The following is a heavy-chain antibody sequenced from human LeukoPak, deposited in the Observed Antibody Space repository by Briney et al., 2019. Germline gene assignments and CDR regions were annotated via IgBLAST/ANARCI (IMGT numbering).Heavy chain of an antibody. CDR3: ARASEPTYYYDSSGYYYGDPHDY. J-gene: IGHJ4*02. V-gene: IGHV1-69*04. CDR1: GGTFSSYA. Sequence: SVKVSCKASGGTFSSYAISWVRQAPGQGLEWMGRIIPIFGIANYAQKFPGRVTITADKSTSTAYMELSSLRSEDTAVYYCARASEPTYYYDSSGYYYGDPHDYWGQGTLVTVSS. D-gene: IGHD3-22*01. CDR2: IIPIFGIA.